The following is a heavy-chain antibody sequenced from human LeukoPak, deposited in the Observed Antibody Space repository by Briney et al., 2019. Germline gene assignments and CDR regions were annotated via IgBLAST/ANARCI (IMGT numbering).Heavy chain of an antibody. J-gene: IGHJ5*02. CDR2: IYYSGST. D-gene: IGHD3-22*01. CDR1: GGSISSSSCY. CDR3: ARRYDNSAFYSWLDP. Sequence: SETLSLTCTVSGGSISSSSCYWGWIRQPPGKGLEWIVCIYYSGSTYYNPSLKSRVTISVDTSKNQFSLKLSSVTAADTAVYYCARRYDNSAFYSWLDPWGQEAMVTVFS. V-gene: IGHV4-39*01.